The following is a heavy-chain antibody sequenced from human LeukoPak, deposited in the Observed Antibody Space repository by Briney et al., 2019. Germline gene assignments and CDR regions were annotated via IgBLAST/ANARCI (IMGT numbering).Heavy chain of an antibody. D-gene: IGHD5/OR15-5a*01. CDR3: AKEEKTGQRYISSVYRWFDP. V-gene: IGHV3-11*01. Sequence: PGGSLRLSCAASGFTFSDYYMSWIRQAPGKGLEWVSYISSSGSTIYYADSVKGRFTISRDNAKNSLYLQMNSLRVEDTALYYCAKEEKTGQRYISSVYRWFDPWGQGTLVTVSS. J-gene: IGHJ5*02. CDR1: GFTFSDYY. CDR2: ISSSGSTI.